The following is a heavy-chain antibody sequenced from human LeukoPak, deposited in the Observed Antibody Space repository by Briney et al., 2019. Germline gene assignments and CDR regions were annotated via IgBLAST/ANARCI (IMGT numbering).Heavy chain of an antibody. V-gene: IGHV3-15*01. CDR1: GFTFSNAW. J-gene: IGHJ4*02. D-gene: IGHD2-8*01. CDR3: AKTAHRNYCTNGVCYTFDY. Sequence: GGSLRLSCAASGFTFSNAWMSWVRQAPGKGLEWVGRIKSKTDGGTTDYAAPVKGRFTISRDDSKNTLYLQMNSLRAEDTAVYYCAKTAHRNYCTNGVCYTFDYWGQGTLVTVSS. CDR2: IKSKTDGGTT.